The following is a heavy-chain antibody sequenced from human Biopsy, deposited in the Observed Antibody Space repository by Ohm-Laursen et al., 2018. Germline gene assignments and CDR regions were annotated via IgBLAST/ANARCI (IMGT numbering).Heavy chain of an antibody. V-gene: IGHV3-21*06. CDR1: GVTLSGYA. J-gene: IGHJ4*02. D-gene: IGHD4-17*01. CDR3: ATAAYAPPYFDL. Sequence: SLRLSCTASGVTLSGYAMNWVRQAPGKGLEWVSSITGGGNYINYADSVRGRFTISRDNFKNSVYLVMSSLRAEDTAVYFCATAAYAPPYFDLWGRGTVVTVSS. CDR2: ITGGGNYI.